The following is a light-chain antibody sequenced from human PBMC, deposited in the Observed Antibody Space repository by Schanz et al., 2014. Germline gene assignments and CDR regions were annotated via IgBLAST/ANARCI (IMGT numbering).Light chain of an antibody. V-gene: IGKV1-5*01. CDR3: QQLNSPRT. CDR2: DAS. CDR1: QSVGTR. J-gene: IGKJ4*01. Sequence: DFQMTQSPSSLSASVGDRVTITCRASQSVGTRLAWYQQKPGQAPKVLIHDASSLKSGVPSRFSGSGSGTEFTLTVSSLQPEEFATYYCQQLNSPRTFGGGTKVEIK.